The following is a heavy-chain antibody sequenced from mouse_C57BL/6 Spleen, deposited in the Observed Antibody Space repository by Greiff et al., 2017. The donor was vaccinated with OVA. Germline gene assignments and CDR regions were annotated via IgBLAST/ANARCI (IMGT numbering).Heavy chain of an antibody. Sequence: VHLVESGPGLVQPSQSLSITCTVSGFSLTSYGVHWVRQSPGKGLEWLGVIWRGGSTDYNAAFMSRLSITKDNSTSHVFFKMNSLQADDTAIYYCAKSTMITTRGLRYYAMDYWGQGTSVTVSS. V-gene: IGHV2-5*01. CDR2: IWRGGST. CDR3: AKSTMITTRGLRYYAMDY. CDR1: GFSLTSYG. D-gene: IGHD2-4*01. J-gene: IGHJ4*01.